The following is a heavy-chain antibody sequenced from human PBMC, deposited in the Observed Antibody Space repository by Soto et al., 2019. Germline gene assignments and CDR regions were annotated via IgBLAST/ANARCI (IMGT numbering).Heavy chain of an antibody. Sequence: PGGSLRLSCATSGFVFSDYAMSWVRQAPGKALEWVSGVSGSGVSTYYADSVKGRFTISGDNSKNMLYLQMNSLRADDTAVYFCAKDHFVGPAPNYFDYWGQGTLVTVSS. CDR1: GFVFSDYA. V-gene: IGHV3-23*01. CDR3: AKDHFVGPAPNYFDY. J-gene: IGHJ4*02. CDR2: VSGSGVST. D-gene: IGHD2-15*01.